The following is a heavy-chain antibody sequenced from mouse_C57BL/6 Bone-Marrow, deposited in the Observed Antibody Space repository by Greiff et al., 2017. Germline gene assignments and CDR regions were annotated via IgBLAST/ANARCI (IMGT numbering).Heavy chain of an antibody. J-gene: IGHJ2*01. CDR1: GYTFTSYT. D-gene: IGHD4-1*01. CDR2: INPSSGYT. Sequence: QVQLKQSGAELARPGASVKMSCKASGYTFTSYTMHWVKQRPGQGLEWIGYINPSSGYTKYNQKFKDKATLTADKSSSTAYMQLSSLTSEDSAVYYCARFTVGRGDYWGQGTTLTVSS. CDR3: ARFTVGRGDY. V-gene: IGHV1-4*01.